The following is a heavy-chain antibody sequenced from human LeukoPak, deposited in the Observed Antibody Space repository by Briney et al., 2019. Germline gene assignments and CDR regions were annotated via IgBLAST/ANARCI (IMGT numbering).Heavy chain of an antibody. CDR3: ARAARTNGVCYDY. D-gene: IGHD2-8*01. J-gene: IGHJ4*02. CDR2: INPSGGST. CDR1: GYTFTSYY. V-gene: IGHV1-46*01. Sequence: ASVKVSCKASGYTFTSYYMHWVRQAPGQGLEWMGIINPSGGSTSYAQKFQGRVTMTRDMSTSTVYMELSSLRSEDTAVYCCARAARTNGVCYDYWGQGTLVTVSS.